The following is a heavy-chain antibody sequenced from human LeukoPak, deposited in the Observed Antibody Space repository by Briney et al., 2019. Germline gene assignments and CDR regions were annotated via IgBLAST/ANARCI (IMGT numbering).Heavy chain of an antibody. Sequence: SETLSLTCTVSGGSISSSSYYWGWIRQPPGKGPEWIGSIYYSGSTYYNPSLKSRVTISVDTSKNQFSLKLSSVTAADTAVYYCARTNRYYYDSSGPKGDAFDIWGQGTMVTVSS. V-gene: IGHV4-39*07. D-gene: IGHD3-22*01. CDR2: IYYSGST. CDR1: GGSISSSSYY. J-gene: IGHJ3*02. CDR3: ARTNRYYYDSSGPKGDAFDI.